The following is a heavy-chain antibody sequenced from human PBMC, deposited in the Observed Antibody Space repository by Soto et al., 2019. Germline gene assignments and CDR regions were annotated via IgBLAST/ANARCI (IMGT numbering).Heavy chain of an antibody. Sequence: PSETLSLTCTVSGGSISSYCWSWIRQPPGKGLEWIGYIYYSGSTNYNPSLKSRVTISVDTSKNQFSLKLSSVTAADTAVYYCAKVNDFWTGYYSTNWFDPWGQGTLLTVSS. J-gene: IGHJ5*02. CDR2: IYYSGST. D-gene: IGHD3-3*01. CDR3: AKVNDFWTGYYSTNWFDP. CDR1: GGSISSYC. V-gene: IGHV4-59*01.